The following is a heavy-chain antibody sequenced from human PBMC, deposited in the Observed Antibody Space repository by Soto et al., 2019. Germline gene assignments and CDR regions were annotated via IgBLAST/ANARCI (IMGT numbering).Heavy chain of an antibody. J-gene: IGHJ4*02. CDR3: ARDGSSGWSYGTFDY. Sequence: SETLSLTCTVSGGSISSYYWSWIRQPPGKGLEWIGYIYYSGSTNYNPSLKSRVTISVDTSKNQFSLKLSSVTAADTAVYYCARDGSSGWSYGTFDYWGQGTLVTVS. CDR2: IYYSGST. D-gene: IGHD6-19*01. CDR1: GGSISSYY. V-gene: IGHV4-59*01.